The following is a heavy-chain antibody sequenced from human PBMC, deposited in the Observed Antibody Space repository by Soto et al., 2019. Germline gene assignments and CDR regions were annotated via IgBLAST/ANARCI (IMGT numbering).Heavy chain of an antibody. V-gene: IGHV4-34*01. CDR2: INHSGST. D-gene: IGHD5-18*01. Sequence: KTSETLSLTCAVYGGSFSGYYWSWIRQPPGKGLEWIGEINHSGSTNYNPSLKSRVTISVDTSKNQFSLKLSSVTAADTAVYYCARGRYSYGWMGVSWFDPWGQGTLVTV. CDR3: ARGRYSYGWMGVSWFDP. J-gene: IGHJ5*02. CDR1: GGSFSGYY.